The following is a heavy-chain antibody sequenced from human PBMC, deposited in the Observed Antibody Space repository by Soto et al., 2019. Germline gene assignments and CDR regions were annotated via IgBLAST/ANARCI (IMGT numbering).Heavy chain of an antibody. Sequence: PGGSLRLSCVASGFFLRDFGMHWVRQAPGKGLEWVSVIWYDGSNTYQGESVKGRFTMSRDISKNTLYLQMDSLRPEDTAVYYCAIAMAGKSHHFDYWGHGTLVTVSS. CDR1: GFFLRDFG. CDR2: IWYDGSNT. CDR3: AIAMAGKSHHFDY. D-gene: IGHD6-19*01. V-gene: IGHV3-33*01. J-gene: IGHJ4*01.